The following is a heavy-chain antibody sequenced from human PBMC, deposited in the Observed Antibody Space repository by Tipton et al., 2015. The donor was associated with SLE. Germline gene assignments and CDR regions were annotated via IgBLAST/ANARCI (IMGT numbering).Heavy chain of an antibody. CDR1: GDSISSRSYY. CDR3: ARTNLQESLVDWYFDL. CDR2: MYYSGSA. D-gene: IGHD5-24*01. V-gene: IGHV4-61*01. Sequence: TLSLTCTVSGDSISSRSYYWSWIRQPPGKGLEWIGYMYYSGSAHYNPPLRNRVTMSLDTSKNQFSLKLSSVTAADTAVYYCARTNLQESLVDWYFDLWGCGTLVTVSS. J-gene: IGHJ2*01.